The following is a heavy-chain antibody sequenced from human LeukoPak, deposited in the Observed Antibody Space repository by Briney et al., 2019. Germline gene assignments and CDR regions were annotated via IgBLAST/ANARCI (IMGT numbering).Heavy chain of an antibody. D-gene: IGHD6-13*01. CDR2: INPSGGST. J-gene: IGHJ4*02. CDR3: ASWVAAAGVFAY. CDR1: GYTFTSYY. V-gene: IGHV1-46*01. Sequence: ASVKVSCKASGYTFTSYYMHWVRQAPGQGLEWMGIINPSGGSTSYAQKFQGRVTMTRDTSTSTVYMELSSLRSEDTAVYYCASWVAAAGVFAYWGQGALVTVSS.